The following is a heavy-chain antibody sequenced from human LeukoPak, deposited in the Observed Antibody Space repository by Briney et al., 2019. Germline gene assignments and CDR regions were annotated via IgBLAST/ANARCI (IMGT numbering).Heavy chain of an antibody. CDR2: IIPIFGTA. J-gene: IGHJ4*02. D-gene: IGHD5-12*01. V-gene: IGHV1-69*05. CDR3: ARVSGGYDLPSAY. CDR1: GGTFSSYA. Sequence: ASVKVSCKASGGTFSSYAISWVRQAPGQGLEWMGGIIPIFGTANYAQKFQGRVTITTDESTSTAYMELSSLRSEDTAVCYCARVSGGYDLPSAYWGQGTLVTVSS.